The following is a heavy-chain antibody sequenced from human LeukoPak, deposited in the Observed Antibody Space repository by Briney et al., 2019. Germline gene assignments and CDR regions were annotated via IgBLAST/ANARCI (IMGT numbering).Heavy chain of an antibody. CDR2: ISGSGGST. CDR3: AKRGMTTIKEGFDY. V-gene: IGHV3-23*01. CDR1: GLNHKFW. Sequence: GGSLRLSCAASGLNHKFWMSWVRQAPGKGLEWVSAISGSGGSTYYADSVKGRFTISRDNSKNTLYLQMNSLRAEDTAVYYCAKRGMTTIKEGFDYWGQGTLVTVSS. D-gene: IGHD5-24*01. J-gene: IGHJ4*02.